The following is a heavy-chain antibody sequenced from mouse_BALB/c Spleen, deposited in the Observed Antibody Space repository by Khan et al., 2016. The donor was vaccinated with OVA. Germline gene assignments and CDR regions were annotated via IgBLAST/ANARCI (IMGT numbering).Heavy chain of an antibody. Sequence: QVQLKESGAELARPGASVKLSCKASGYTFTDYYINWVKQRTGQGLEWIGEIYPGSGNTYYNEKFKGKATLTADKSSSTAYMQLSSLTSEDSAVSLWARSLYYGNYFDYWGQGTTLTVSS. D-gene: IGHD2-1*01. CDR1: GYTFTDYY. CDR2: IYPGSGNT. J-gene: IGHJ2*01. CDR3: ARSLYYGNYFDY. V-gene: IGHV1-77*01.